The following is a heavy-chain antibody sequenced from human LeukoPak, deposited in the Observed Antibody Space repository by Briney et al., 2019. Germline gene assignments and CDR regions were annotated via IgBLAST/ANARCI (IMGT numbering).Heavy chain of an antibody. Sequence: PGGSLRLSCAASGFTFSSYGMHWVRQAPGKGLEWVAVIWYDGSNKYYADSVKGRFTISRDNSKNTLYLQMNSLRAEDTAVYYCAKAPYDYVWGTYRPFDYWGQGALVTVSS. D-gene: IGHD3-16*02. V-gene: IGHV3-33*06. J-gene: IGHJ4*02. CDR2: IWYDGSNK. CDR3: AKAPYDYVWGTYRPFDY. CDR1: GFTFSSYG.